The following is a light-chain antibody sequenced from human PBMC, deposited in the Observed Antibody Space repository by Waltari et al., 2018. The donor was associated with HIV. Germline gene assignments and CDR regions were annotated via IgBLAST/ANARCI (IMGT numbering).Light chain of an antibody. CDR2: DNT. CDR1: SSNIWRHY. CDR3: GTWDSSLGGWV. J-gene: IGLJ3*02. Sequence: QSVLTQPPSVSASPGPKVTISCSGSSSNIWRHYVSWYHQLPGASPKLLIYDNTERPSGIPDRFSGSKSGTSATLGITGLQTGDEADYYCGTWDSSLGGWVFGGGTKLAVL. V-gene: IGLV1-51*01.